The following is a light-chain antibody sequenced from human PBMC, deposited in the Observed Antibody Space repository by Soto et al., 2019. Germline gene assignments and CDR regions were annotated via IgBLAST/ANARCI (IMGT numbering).Light chain of an antibody. CDR3: VSYTSSITV. V-gene: IGLV2-14*01. Sequence: QSVLAQPASVSGSPGQSITISCTGSSSDVGGYKYVSWYQHHPGKVPKLIIFEVSNRPSGVSNRFSGSKSGNTASLTISGLQAEDEADYYCVSYTSSITVFGGGTKVT. CDR2: EVS. CDR1: SSDVGGYKY. J-gene: IGLJ2*01.